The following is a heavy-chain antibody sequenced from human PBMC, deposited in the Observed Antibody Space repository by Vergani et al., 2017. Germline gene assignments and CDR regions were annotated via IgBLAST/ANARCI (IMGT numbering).Heavy chain of an antibody. CDR3: ARYYYDSSGYSMDYYYYYMDV. CDR1: GGSISSSSYY. J-gene: IGHJ6*03. Sequence: QLQLQESGPGLVKPSETLSLTCTVSGGSISSSSYYWGWIRQPPGKGLEWIGSIYYSGSTYYNPSLKSRVTISVDTSKNQFSLKLSSVTAADTAVYYCARYYYDSSGYSMDYYYYYMDVWGKGTTVTVSS. V-gene: IGHV4-39*01. D-gene: IGHD3-22*01. CDR2: IYYSGST.